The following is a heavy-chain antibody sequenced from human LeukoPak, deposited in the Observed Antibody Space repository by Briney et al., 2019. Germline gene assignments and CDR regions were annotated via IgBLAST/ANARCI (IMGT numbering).Heavy chain of an antibody. V-gene: IGHV3-21*01. CDR2: ISSNSRDI. J-gene: IGHJ4*02. CDR1: GFTFNTYS. CDR3: ARGRWVQLWLYDY. D-gene: IGHD5-18*01. Sequence: GGSLRLSCAASGFTFNTYSMNWVRQAPGKGLEWVSSISSNSRDIYYADSVKGRFTISRDNAKNSLHLQMNSLRAEDTAVYYCARGRWVQLWLYDYWGQGTLVTVSS.